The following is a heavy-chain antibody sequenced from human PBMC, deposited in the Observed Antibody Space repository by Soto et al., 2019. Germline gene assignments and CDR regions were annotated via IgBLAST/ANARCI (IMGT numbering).Heavy chain of an antibody. CDR2: ISSSSSTI. CDR1: GFTFSSYS. V-gene: IGHV3-48*02. J-gene: IGHJ4*02. CDR3: ARDEYYYDSSGYSS. Sequence: GGSLRLSCAASGFTFSSYSMNWVRQAPGKGLEWVSYISSSSSTIYYADSVKGRFTISRDNAKNSLYLQMNSLRDEDTAVYYCARDEYYYDSSGYSSWGQGTLVTVSS. D-gene: IGHD3-22*01.